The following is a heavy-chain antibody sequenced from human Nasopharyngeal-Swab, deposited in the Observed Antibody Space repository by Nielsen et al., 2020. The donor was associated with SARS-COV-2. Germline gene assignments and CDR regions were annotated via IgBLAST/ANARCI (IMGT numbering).Heavy chain of an antibody. CDR1: GFTFSIYW. CDR2: IKQDGSEK. J-gene: IGHJ3*02. D-gene: IGHD3-9*01. V-gene: IGHV3-7*03. CDR3: ASEPVRYFDPMGAFDI. Sequence: GESLKISCAASGFTFSIYWMSWVRQAPGKGLEWVANIKQDGSEKYYVDSVKGRFTISRDNAKNSLYLQMNSLRAEDTAVYYCASEPVRYFDPMGAFDIWGQGTMVTVSS.